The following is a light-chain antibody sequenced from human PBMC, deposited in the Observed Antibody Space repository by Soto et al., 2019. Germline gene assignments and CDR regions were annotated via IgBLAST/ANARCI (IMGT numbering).Light chain of an antibody. V-gene: IGKV3-15*01. J-gene: IGKJ1*01. Sequence: EIVMTQSPATLSVSPGERVTLSCRASQSVGSNLAWYQKKPGQAPRLLIYSAATRTTGIPARFSGSGSGTECTLTISGLQAEDFGVYYGQQYTKRCTFGQGTKVEIK. CDR3: QQYTKRCT. CDR1: QSVGSN. CDR2: SAA.